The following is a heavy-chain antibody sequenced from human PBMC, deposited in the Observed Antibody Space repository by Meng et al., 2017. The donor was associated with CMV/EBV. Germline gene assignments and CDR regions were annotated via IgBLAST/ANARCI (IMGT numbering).Heavy chain of an antibody. CDR3: VAPSCSSTNCYAADF. CDR1: GFTFSDST. CDR2: IRNKANNCAS. J-gene: IGHJ4*02. V-gene: IGHV3-73*01. D-gene: IGHD2-2*01. Sequence: GGSLRLSCAASGFTFSDSTMHWVRQASGKGLEWVGHIRNKANNCASAYAASVKGRFTISRDDSSSTTYLQLSSVKADDTAVYYCVAPSCSSTNCYAADFWGQGTLVTVSS.